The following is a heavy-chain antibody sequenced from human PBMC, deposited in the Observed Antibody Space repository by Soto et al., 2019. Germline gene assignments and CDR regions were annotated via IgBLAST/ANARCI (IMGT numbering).Heavy chain of an antibody. J-gene: IGHJ6*02. CDR1: GDTFTGSY. CDR3: ARGREHYYDSSGYYTGGSGHGMHV. V-gene: IGHV1-2*02. D-gene: IGHD3-22*01. Sequence: GASGMVWCTASGDTFTGSYMAWVRQAPGQGLEWMGWINPNSGGTNYAQKFQCRVTMTRDTSISTAYMELSRLRSDDTAVYYCARGREHYYDSSGYYTGGSGHGMHVWRQATPATVSS. CDR2: INPNSGGT.